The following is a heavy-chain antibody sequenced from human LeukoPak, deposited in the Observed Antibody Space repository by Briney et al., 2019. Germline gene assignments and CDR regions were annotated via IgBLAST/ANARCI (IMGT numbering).Heavy chain of an antibody. CDR3: TRVPTRGSGNDY. CDR1: GFTFSGSA. V-gene: IGHV3-73*01. D-gene: IGHD3-10*01. Sequence: PGGSLRFSCAASGFTFSGSAIHWVRQASGKGLEWVGRIRSKADNYATGYAASVKGRFTLSRDDSKNTAYLQMNRLKTEDTAVYYCTRVPTRGSGNDYWGQGTQVTVSS. J-gene: IGHJ4*02. CDR2: IRSKADNYAT.